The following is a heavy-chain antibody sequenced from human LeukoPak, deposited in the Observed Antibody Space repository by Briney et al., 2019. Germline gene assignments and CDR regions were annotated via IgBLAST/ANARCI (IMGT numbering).Heavy chain of an antibody. V-gene: IGHV4-34*01. Sequence: SETLSLTCAVYGGSFSGYYWSWIRQPPGKGLEWIGEINHSGSTNYNPSLKSRVTISVDTSKNQFSLKLSSVTAADTAGYYCARVRITMVRGVTYFDYWGQGTLVTVSS. D-gene: IGHD3-10*01. CDR1: GGSFSGYY. CDR2: INHSGST. CDR3: ARVRITMVRGVTYFDY. J-gene: IGHJ4*02.